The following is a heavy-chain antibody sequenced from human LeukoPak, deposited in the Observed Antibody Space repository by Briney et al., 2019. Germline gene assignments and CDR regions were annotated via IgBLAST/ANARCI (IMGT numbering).Heavy chain of an antibody. CDR1: GYTFTTYG. J-gene: IGHJ6*03. V-gene: IGHV1-18*01. CDR2: ISAYNGNT. D-gene: IGHD1-26*01. Sequence: ASVKVSCKASGYTFTTYGISWVRQAPGQGLEWMGWISAYNGNTNYAQKLQGRVTMTTDTSTSTAYMELRSLRSDDTAVYYCARDPGVGAAYYYYYMDVWGKGTTVTISS. CDR3: ARDPGVGAAYYYYYMDV.